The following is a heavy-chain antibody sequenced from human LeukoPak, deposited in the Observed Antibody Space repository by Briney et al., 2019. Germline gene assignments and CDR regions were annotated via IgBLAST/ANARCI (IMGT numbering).Heavy chain of an antibody. CDR1: EFIFSTNW. CDR2: LNEDGCVK. D-gene: IGHD2-15*01. V-gene: IGHV3-7*01. Sequence: GGSLRLSCAASEFIFSTNWMHWVRLTPGKGLEWVAELNEDGCVKYYVDSVKGRFTIYRDNARSLLFLQMYNLRSEDTGVYFCANVPRSTVSYWGRGTLVTVSS. CDR3: ANVPRSTVSY. J-gene: IGHJ4*02.